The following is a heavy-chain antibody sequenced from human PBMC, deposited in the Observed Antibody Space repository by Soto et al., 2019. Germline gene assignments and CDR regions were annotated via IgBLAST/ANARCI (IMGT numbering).Heavy chain of an antibody. Sequence: PGQSLKISCKGSGYSFTSYWISWVRQMPGKGLEWMGRIDPSDSYTNYSPSFQGHVTISADKSISTAYLQWSSLKASDTAMYYCARLDVVVVAATPRNIYYYYGMDVWGQGTTVTVSS. D-gene: IGHD2-15*01. CDR2: IDPSDSYT. V-gene: IGHV5-10-1*01. J-gene: IGHJ6*02. CDR1: GYSFTSYW. CDR3: ARLDVVVVAATPRNIYYYYGMDV.